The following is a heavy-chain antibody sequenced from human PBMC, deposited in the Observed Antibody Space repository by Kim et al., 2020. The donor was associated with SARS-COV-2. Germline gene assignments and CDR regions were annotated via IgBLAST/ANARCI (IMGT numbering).Heavy chain of an antibody. D-gene: IGHD1-26*01. V-gene: IGHV3-30*04. CDR3: ARSFSGSYFFPFDY. CDR2: ISYDGSNK. CDR1: GFTFSSYA. Sequence: GGSLRLSCAASGFTFSSYAMHWVRQAPGKGLEWGAVISYDGSNKYYADSVKGRFTISRDNSKNTLYLQMNSLRAEDTAVYYCARSFSGSYFFPFDYWGQGALVTVSS. J-gene: IGHJ4*02.